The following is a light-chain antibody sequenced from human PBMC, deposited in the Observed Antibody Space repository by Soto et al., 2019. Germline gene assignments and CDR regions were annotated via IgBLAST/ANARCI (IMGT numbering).Light chain of an antibody. CDR2: SAS. J-gene: IGKJ3*01. V-gene: IGKV1-39*01. Sequence: DIQMTQSPASLSASVGDRVTITCRASQSISGYLNWYLQKAGKAPKHLIYSASTLQSGVPSRFNGSGSETNFTLTISSLQHEDFATYYCQQTYNTPVTFGHGTKVDIK. CDR1: QSISGY. CDR3: QQTYNTPVT.